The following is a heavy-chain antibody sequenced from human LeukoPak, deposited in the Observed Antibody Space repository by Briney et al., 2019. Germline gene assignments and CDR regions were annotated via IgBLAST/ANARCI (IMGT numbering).Heavy chain of an antibody. J-gene: IGHJ4*02. CDR2: IYYSGST. V-gene: IGHV4-59*12. Sequence: SETLSLTCTVSGGSISSYYWSWIRQPPGKGLEWIGYIYYSGSTYYNPSLKSRVTISVDTSKNQFSLKLSSVTAADTAVYYCAREGYDILTGYIFDYWGQGTLVTVSS. CDR1: GGSISSYY. D-gene: IGHD3-9*01. CDR3: AREGYDILTGYIFDY.